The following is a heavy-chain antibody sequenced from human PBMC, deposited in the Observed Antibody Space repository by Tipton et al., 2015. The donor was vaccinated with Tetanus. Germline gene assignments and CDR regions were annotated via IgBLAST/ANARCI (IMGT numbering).Heavy chain of an antibody. Sequence: QLVQSGAEVKRPGESLKISCKASGYNFGSYWITWVRQMPGKGLEWMGIIYPGNSETRYSPSFEGLVTVSVDKSISTAYLQWRSLKASDTAIYYCARHGGSAVAGIIDSWGQGTLVTVSS. CDR1: GYNFGSYW. V-gene: IGHV5-51*01. J-gene: IGHJ4*02. CDR2: IYPGNSET. CDR3: ARHGGSAVAGIIDS. D-gene: IGHD6-19*01.